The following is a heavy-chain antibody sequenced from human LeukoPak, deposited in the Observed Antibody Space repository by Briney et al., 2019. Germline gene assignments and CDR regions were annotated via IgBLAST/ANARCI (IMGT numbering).Heavy chain of an antibody. Sequence: SESLSLTCTVSGGSVSSNRYFWNWTRHPPGEGLQWIVYFYYSGSTNYNPSLESRVTISVDTSNNQFSLKLSSVTAADTAPYYCARVMASNGSIDFWGQGTMVTVSS. CDR1: GGSVSSNRYF. V-gene: IGHV4-61*01. CDR2: FYYSGST. CDR3: ARVMASNGSIDF. D-gene: IGHD1-26*01. J-gene: IGHJ3*01.